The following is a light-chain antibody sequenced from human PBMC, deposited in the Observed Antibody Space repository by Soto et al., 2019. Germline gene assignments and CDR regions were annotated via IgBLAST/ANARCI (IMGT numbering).Light chain of an antibody. J-gene: IGLJ1*01. CDR1: SSDVGGYNY. CDR3: TSYTSTTLRYV. V-gene: IGLV2-11*01. Sequence: QSALTQPRSVSGSPGQSVTISCTGTSSDVGGYNYVSWYQLHPGKAPKLMIYEVTNRPSGMSDRFSGSKSGNTASLTISGLQAEDEADYYCTSYTSTTLRYVFGTGTKLTVL. CDR2: EVT.